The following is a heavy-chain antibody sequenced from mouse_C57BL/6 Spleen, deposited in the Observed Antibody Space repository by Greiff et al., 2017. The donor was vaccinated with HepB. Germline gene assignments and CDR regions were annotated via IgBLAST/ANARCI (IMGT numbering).Heavy chain of an antibody. CDR2: IDPSDSET. J-gene: IGHJ3*01. CDR3: ARSLEDPVAY. CDR1: GYTFTSYW. Sequence: QVQLKQPGAELVRPGSSVKLSCKASGYTFTSYWMHWVKQRPIQGLEWIGNIDPSDSETHYNQKFKDKATLTVDESSSTAYMQLSSLTSEDSAVYYCARSLEDPVAYWGQGTLVTVSA. V-gene: IGHV1-52*01.